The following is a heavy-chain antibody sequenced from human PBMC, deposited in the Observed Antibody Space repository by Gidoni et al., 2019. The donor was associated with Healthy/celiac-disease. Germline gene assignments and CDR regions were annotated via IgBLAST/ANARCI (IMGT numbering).Heavy chain of an antibody. D-gene: IGHD3-16*01. V-gene: IGHV2-26*01. Sequence: QVTLKESGPVLVKPTETLTLTCTVSGFALSNARMGVSWIRQPPGKALEWLAHIFSNDEKSYSTSLKSRLTISQDTSKSQVVLTMTNMDPVDTATYYCARYYDYVWGSKPFDYWGQGTLVTVSS. CDR3: ARYYDYVWGSKPFDY. CDR1: GFALSNARMG. J-gene: IGHJ4*02. CDR2: IFSNDEK.